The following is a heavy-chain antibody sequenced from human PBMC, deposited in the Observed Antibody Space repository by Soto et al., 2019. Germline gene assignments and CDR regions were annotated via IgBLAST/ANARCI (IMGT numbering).Heavy chain of an antibody. CDR2: VYYSGST. J-gene: IGHJ4*02. Sequence: SATLSLTCSISGGSISNDCWSWIRQPPGKGLEWIGYVYYSGSTKYNPSLESRVTISADTSKNQFSLRVTSVTAADTAVYYCARAHYGPSGYYFDSWGQGTLVTVSS. CDR3: ARAHYGPSGYYFDS. V-gene: IGHV4-59*01. CDR1: GGSISNDC. D-gene: IGHD3-22*01.